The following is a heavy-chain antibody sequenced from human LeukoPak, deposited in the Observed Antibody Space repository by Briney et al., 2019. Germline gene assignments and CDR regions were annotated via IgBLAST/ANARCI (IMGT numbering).Heavy chain of an antibody. V-gene: IGHV3-30*04. CDR1: GFTFSGYA. J-gene: IGHJ4*02. Sequence: GGSLRLSCAASGFTFSGYAMHWARQAPGKGLEWVAVISYDGSNKYYADSVKGRFTISRDNSKNTLYLQMNSLRAEDTAVYYCARDVTSSGWYVVDYWGQGTLVTVSS. CDR2: ISYDGSNK. D-gene: IGHD6-19*01. CDR3: ARDVTSSGWYVVDY.